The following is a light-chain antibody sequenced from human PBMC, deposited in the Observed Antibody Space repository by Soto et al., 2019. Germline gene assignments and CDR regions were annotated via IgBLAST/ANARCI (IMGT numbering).Light chain of an antibody. CDR3: QQTTSFPLT. J-gene: IGKJ4*01. CDR2: AAS. V-gene: IGKV1-12*01. CDR1: QGISSW. Sequence: DIQMTQSPSFVSASVGDRVTITCRASQGISSWLAWYQHKPGRAPKLLIHAASRLESGVPSRFSGSGSGTDSTLTISSLQPEDFATYYCQQTTSFPLTFGGGTKVEIK.